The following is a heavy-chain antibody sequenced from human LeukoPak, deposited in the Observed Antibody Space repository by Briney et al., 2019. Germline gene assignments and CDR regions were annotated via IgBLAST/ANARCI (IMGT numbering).Heavy chain of an antibody. CDR3: ARGYSYGPIYYFDY. J-gene: IGHJ4*02. D-gene: IGHD5-18*01. V-gene: IGHV4-59*01. CDR1: GGSISSYY. CDR2: IYYSGST. Sequence: PSETLSLTCTVSGGSISSYYWSWIRQPPGKGLEWIGYIYYSGSTNYNPSLKSRVTISVDTSKNQFSLKLSSVTAAGTAVYYCARGYSYGPIYYFDYWGQGTLVTVSS.